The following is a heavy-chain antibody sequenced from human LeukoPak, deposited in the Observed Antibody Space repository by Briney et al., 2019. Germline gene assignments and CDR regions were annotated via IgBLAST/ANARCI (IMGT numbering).Heavy chain of an antibody. Sequence: SETLSLTCTVSGGSISSSSYYWGRIRQPPGQGLEWIGSIYYSGSTYYNPSLKSRVTISVDTSKNQFSLKLSSVTAADTAVYYCARRWGFLEWFYFDYWGQGTLVTVSS. D-gene: IGHD3-3*01. V-gene: IGHV4-39*01. CDR3: ARRWGFLEWFYFDY. J-gene: IGHJ4*02. CDR2: IYYSGST. CDR1: GGSISSSSYY.